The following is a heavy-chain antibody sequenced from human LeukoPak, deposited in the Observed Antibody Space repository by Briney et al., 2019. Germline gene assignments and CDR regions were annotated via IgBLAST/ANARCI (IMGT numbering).Heavy chain of an antibody. CDR1: GGSISSSSYY. D-gene: IGHD6-19*01. Sequence: PSETLSLTCTVSGGSISSSSYYWGWIRQPPGKGLEWIGSIYYSGSTYYNPSLKSRVTISVDTSKNQFSLKLSSVTAADTAVYYCARNGSGWYKAYYYYYMDVWGKGTTVTVSS. V-gene: IGHV4-39*01. CDR3: ARNGSGWYKAYYYYYMDV. J-gene: IGHJ6*03. CDR2: IYYSGST.